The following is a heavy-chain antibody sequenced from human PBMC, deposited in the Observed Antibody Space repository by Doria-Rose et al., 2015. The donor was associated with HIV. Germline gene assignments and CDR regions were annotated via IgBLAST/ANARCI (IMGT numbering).Heavy chain of an antibody. D-gene: IGHD6-13*01. CDR3: ARIKSSRWYHKYYFDF. CDR2: IYSDDER. Sequence: QVTLKESGPVLVRPTETLTLTCTVSGVSLSSPGMGVSWIRQPPGKALEWLANIYSDDERSYKTSLKSRLTIYRVTAKSQVVLTMTDMDPVDTATYYCARIKSSRWYHKYYFDFWGQGTLVIVSA. CDR1: GVSLSSPGMG. J-gene: IGHJ4*02. V-gene: IGHV2-26*01.